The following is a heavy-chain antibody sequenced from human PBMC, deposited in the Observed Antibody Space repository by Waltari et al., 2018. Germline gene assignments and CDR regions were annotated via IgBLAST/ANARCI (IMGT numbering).Heavy chain of an antibody. CDR2: IKPKGNT. J-gene: IGHJ4*02. Sequence: QVQLQESVPGQLKPSETLSLTCSVSGYSIRDGYFWGWIRLPPGKGLEWSGSIKPKGNTYYNPSLKSRVTLSLDTSKNQFSRTLTSVTAADTALYYCARDLYGGNAAEYFDPWGQGTLLTVSS. CDR3: ARDLYGGNAAEYFDP. CDR1: GYSIRDGYF. V-gene: IGHV4-38-2*02. D-gene: IGHD4-17*01.